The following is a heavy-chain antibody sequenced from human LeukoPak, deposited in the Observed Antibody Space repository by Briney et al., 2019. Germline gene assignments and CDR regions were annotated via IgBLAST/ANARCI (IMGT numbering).Heavy chain of an antibody. CDR3: AKTLDIARSYYYYGMDV. V-gene: IGHV3-23*01. Sequence: GGSLRLSCAASGFTFSSYAMSWVRQAPGKGLEWVSAISGSGGSTYYADSVKGRFTISRDNSKNTLYLQMNSLRAEDTAVYYCAKTLDIARSYYYYGMDVWGQGTTVTVSS. CDR1: GFTFSSYA. CDR2: ISGSGGST. J-gene: IGHJ6*02. D-gene: IGHD2-2*03.